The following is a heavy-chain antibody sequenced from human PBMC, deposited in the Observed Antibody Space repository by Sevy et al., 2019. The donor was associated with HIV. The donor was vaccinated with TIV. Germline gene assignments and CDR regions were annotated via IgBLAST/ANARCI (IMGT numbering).Heavy chain of an antibody. Sequence: SETLSLTCTVSGGSISRSYWSWIRQPPGKGLEWIADIYSTGSTNYNPSLKSRVIMSIDTSKNQLSLKLTSVTAADTATYYCARDRVQAAGHFDYWGQGTLVTVSS. D-gene: IGHD6-13*01. V-gene: IGHV4-59*01. J-gene: IGHJ4*02. CDR2: IYSTGST. CDR1: GGSISRSY. CDR3: ARDRVQAAGHFDY.